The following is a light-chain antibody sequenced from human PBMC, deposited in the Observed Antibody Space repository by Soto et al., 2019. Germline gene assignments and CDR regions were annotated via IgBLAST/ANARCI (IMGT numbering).Light chain of an antibody. CDR1: QSITGY. CDR2: AAS. CDR3: QQSYSTPFT. Sequence: DVQMTQSPSSLSASVGDTVTVTCRASQSITGYLHWFQQKPGKAPKLLIYAASRLLSGVPSRCSGSGSGTDFTLTISSLQPEDFATYYCQQSYSTPFTFGQGTKLEIK. V-gene: IGKV1-39*01. J-gene: IGKJ2*01.